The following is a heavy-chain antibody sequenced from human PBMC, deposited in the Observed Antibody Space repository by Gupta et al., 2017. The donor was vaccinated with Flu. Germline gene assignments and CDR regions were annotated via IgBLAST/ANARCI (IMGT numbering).Heavy chain of an antibody. J-gene: IGHJ3*02. V-gene: IGHV2-5*02. CDR3: AIYGYGHILDAVDI. CDR1: GVG. D-gene: IGHD5-18*01. Sequence: GVGVGGIRQTPGKALEWLALIYWDDNKRYSPYLKSRLTITRDTSKNQVVITMTDMDPVDTATYDCAIYGYGHILDAVDIWGQGTGVTVSS. CDR2: IYWDDNK.